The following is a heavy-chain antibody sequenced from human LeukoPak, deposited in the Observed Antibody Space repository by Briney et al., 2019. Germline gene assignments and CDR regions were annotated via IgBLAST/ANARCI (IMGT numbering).Heavy chain of an antibody. V-gene: IGHV3-33*08. Sequence: GGSLRLSCAASGFTFSSYSMNWVRQAPGKGLEWVAVIWYDGSNKYYADSVKGRFTISRDNSKNTLYLQMNSLRAEDTAVYYCARDSDRSNGMDVWGQGTTVTVSS. CDR2: IWYDGSNK. J-gene: IGHJ6*02. CDR1: GFTFSSYS. CDR3: ARDSDRSNGMDV.